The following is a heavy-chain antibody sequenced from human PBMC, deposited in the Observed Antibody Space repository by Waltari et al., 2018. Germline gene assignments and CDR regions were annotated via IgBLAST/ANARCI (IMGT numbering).Heavy chain of an antibody. Sequence: QITLKESGPTLVKPTQTLTLTCTFSGFSLSTSGVGVGWLRPPPGKALEWLALIYWDDDKRYSPSLKNRLTITKDTSKNQVVLTVTNMDPVDTATYYCAHRTNSSSTSYYFDYWGQGTLVTVSS. J-gene: IGHJ4*02. V-gene: IGHV2-5*02. CDR1: GFSLSTSGVG. CDR3: AHRTNSSSTSYYFDY. CDR2: IYWDDDK. D-gene: IGHD6-6*01.